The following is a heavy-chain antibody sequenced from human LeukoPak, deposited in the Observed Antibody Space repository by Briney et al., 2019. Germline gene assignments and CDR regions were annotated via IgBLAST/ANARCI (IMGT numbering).Heavy chain of an antibody. V-gene: IGHV3-23*01. CDR2: ISGGGSNT. D-gene: IGHD6-13*01. Sequence: GGSLRLSCAASGFTFNRYWMSWVRQAPGKGLEWVSSISGGGSNTYYADSVKGRFTISRDNSKNTLYLQMSSLRAEDTAIYYCATGLYSSSWSVNYWGQGTLVTVSS. CDR1: GFTFNRYW. CDR3: ATGLYSSSWSVNY. J-gene: IGHJ4*02.